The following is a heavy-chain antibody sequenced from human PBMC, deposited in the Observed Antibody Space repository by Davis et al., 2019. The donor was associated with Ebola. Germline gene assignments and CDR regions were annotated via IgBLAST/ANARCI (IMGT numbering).Heavy chain of an antibody. CDR2: ISSTGDSK. D-gene: IGHD3-9*01. CDR3: ARDAFSLSRYDTEDH. V-gene: IGHV3-48*01. Sequence: GGSLRLSCVASGFTFSTYAMNWVRQAPGKGLEWVSFISSTGDSKYYSDSVRGRFTISRDNANNSLYLQMNSLRVEDTAIYYCARDAFSLSRYDTEDHWGQGTLVTVSS. J-gene: IGHJ4*02. CDR1: GFTFSTYA.